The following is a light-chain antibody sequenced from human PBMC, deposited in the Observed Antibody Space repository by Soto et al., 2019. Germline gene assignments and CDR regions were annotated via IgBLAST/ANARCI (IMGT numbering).Light chain of an antibody. J-gene: IGKJ1*01. CDR1: QAISTW. CDR3: QQANSFPRT. Sequence: DIQMTQSPSSVSASVGDRVTITCRASQAISTWLAWYQQKPGKAPKLLIYAAYNLQTGVPSRFSGSGSGTDFTLTISCLQPEDFATYYCQQANSFPRTFGQGTKVEIK. V-gene: IGKV1D-12*01. CDR2: AAY.